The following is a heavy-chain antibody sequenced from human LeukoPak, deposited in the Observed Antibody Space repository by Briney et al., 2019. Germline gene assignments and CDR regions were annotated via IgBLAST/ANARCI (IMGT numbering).Heavy chain of an antibody. CDR2: INAGNGNT. CDR1: GYTFTSYA. D-gene: IGHD5-12*01. V-gene: IGHV1-3*01. CDR3: ARVLEATSYYFDY. Sequence: GASVKVSCKTSGYTFTSYAMHWVRQAPGQRLEWMGWINAGNGNTKYSQKFQGRVTITRDTSASTAYMELSSLRSEDTAVYYCARVLEATSYYFDYWGQGTLVTVSS. J-gene: IGHJ4*02.